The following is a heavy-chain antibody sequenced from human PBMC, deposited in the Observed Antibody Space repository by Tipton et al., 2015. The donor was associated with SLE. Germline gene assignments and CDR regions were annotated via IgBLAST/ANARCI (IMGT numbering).Heavy chain of an antibody. CDR1: GGSISSDDYY. V-gene: IGHV4-30-4*08. CDR2: MSYSGST. D-gene: IGHD3-3*01. J-gene: IGHJ5*02. Sequence: TLSLTCTVSGGSISSDDYYWTWIRQHPGKGLEWIGHMSYSGSTYYNPSLKSRVTISVDTSKNQFSLKLSSVTAADTAVYYCVREIDGRGYDFWSGYKGAWFDPWGQGTLVTVSS. CDR3: VREIDGRGYDFWSGYKGAWFDP.